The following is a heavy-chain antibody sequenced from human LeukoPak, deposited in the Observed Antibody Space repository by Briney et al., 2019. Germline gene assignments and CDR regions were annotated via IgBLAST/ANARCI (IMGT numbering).Heavy chain of an antibody. CDR2: ISGSGGST. CDR3: XXXXXXVAATDYFDY. CDR1: GFTFSSYA. D-gene: IGHD6-19*01. Sequence: HTGGSLRLSCAASGFTFSSYAMSWVRQAPGKGLEWVSAISGSGGSTYYADSVKGRFTISRDNSKNTLYLQMNSLRAEDTAVYYXXXXXXXVAATDYFDYWGQGTLVTVSS. J-gene: IGHJ4*02. V-gene: IGHV3-23*01.